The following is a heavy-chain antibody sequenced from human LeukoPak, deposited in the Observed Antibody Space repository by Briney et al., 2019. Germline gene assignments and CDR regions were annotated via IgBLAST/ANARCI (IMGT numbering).Heavy chain of an antibody. CDR1: GFTFSSYG. Sequence: GRSLRLSCAASGFTFSSYGMHWVRQAPGKGLEWVAVIWYDGSNKYYADSVKGRFTISRDNSKNTLYLQMNSLRAEDTAVYYCARGLFGSGSYHGNWGQGTLVTVSS. J-gene: IGHJ4*02. D-gene: IGHD3-10*01. CDR2: IWYDGSNK. CDR3: ARGLFGSGSYHGN. V-gene: IGHV3-33*01.